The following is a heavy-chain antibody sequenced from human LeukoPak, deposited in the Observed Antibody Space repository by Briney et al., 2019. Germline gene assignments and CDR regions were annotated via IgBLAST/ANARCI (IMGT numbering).Heavy chain of an antibody. CDR3: ARGSRAAVAGHPLYDY. Sequence: GASVKVSCKASGYTFTSYGISWVRQAPGQGLEWMGWISAYNGNTNYAKKHQGRVTMTTDTSTSTAYMELRSLRSDDTAVYYCARGSRAAVAGHPLYDYWGQGTLVTVSS. D-gene: IGHD6-19*01. V-gene: IGHV1-18*01. CDR1: GYTFTSYG. CDR2: ISAYNGNT. J-gene: IGHJ4*02.